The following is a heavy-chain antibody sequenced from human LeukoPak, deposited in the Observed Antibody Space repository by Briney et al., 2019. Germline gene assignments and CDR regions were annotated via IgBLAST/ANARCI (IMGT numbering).Heavy chain of an antibody. J-gene: IGHJ4*02. CDR3: ARDPSYGSGSY. CDR1: GFTFSSYS. V-gene: IGHV3-21*01. CDR2: IISSSTYI. Sequence: GGSLRLSCAASGFTFSSYSRNWVRQAPGKGLEWVSSIISSSTYIYYADSVKGRFTISRDNAKNSLYLQMNSPRAEDTAVYYCARDPSYGSGSYWGQGTLVTVSS. D-gene: IGHD6-19*01.